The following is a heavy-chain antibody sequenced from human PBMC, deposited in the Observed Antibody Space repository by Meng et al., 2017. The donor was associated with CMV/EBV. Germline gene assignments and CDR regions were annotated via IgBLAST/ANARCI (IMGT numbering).Heavy chain of an antibody. V-gene: IGHV4-34*01. CDR2: INHSGST. CDR1: GGSFSGYY. J-gene: IGHJ5*02. Sequence: SETLSLTCAVYGGSFSGYYWSWIRQPPGKGLEWIGEINHSGSTNYNPSLKSRVTISVDTSKNQFSLKLSSVTAADTAVYYCARDLPGGWFDPWDQGTLVTVSS. D-gene: IGHD1-14*01. CDR3: ARDLPGGWFDP.